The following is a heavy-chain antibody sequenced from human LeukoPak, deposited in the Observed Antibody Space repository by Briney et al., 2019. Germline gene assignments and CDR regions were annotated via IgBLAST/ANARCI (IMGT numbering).Heavy chain of an antibody. V-gene: IGHV4-4*07. CDR3: ARVRFSAVGVVLGWFDP. J-gene: IGHJ5*02. D-gene: IGHD4/OR15-4a*01. CDR1: VGSISSYY. Sequence: PSETLSLTCTVSVGSISSYYWSCSRQPAGKGLEWIGRIYTSGSTNYNPSLKRRVTMSVDTSKNQFSLKLSSVTAADTAVYYCARVRFSAVGVVLGWFDPWGQGTLVTVSS. CDR2: IYTSGST.